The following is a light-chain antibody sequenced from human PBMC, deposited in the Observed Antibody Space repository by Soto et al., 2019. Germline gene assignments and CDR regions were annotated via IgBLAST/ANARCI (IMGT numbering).Light chain of an antibody. CDR2: AAS. CDR1: QRISNF. J-gene: IGKJ4*01. V-gene: IGKV1-39*01. Sequence: DIQMTQSPSSLSAYVGDRVTVTCRASQRISNFLNWYQQKPGKAPNLLIYAASSLHSGVPSRLSGSGSGTDFTLTISSLQPEDFATYYCQQSYSTPLLTFGGGTKVEIK. CDR3: QQSYSTPLLT.